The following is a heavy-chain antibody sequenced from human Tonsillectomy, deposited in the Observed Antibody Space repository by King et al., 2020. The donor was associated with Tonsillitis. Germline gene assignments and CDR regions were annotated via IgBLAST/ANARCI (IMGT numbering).Heavy chain of an antibody. CDR2: ISGRGTKT. CDR1: GFSFSRYA. D-gene: IGHD3-3*01. V-gene: IGHV3-23*04. J-gene: IGHJ4*02. CDR3: AKVVLTSVPTDTDGPIWDH. Sequence: VQLVESGGGLVQRGESLRLSCAASGFSFSRYAMSWVRQAPGKGLEWVAAISGRGTKTDYANSVKGRFTISRDNSKNTLFLQMNTLRVEDTAVYYCAKVVLTSVPTDTDGPIWDHWGQGTLVSVSS.